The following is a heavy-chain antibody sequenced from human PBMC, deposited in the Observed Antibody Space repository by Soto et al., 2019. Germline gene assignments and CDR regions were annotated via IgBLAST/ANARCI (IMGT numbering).Heavy chain of an antibody. D-gene: IGHD3-10*01. V-gene: IGHV3-30*18. CDR2: ISYDGSNK. CDR1: GFTFSSYG. CDR3: AKALITMVRGVISGIGY. J-gene: IGHJ4*02. Sequence: PGGSLRLSCAASGFTFSSYGMHWVRQAPGKGLEWVAVISYDGSNKYYADSVKGRFTISRDNSKNTLYLQMNSLRAEDTAVYYYAKALITMVRGVISGIGYWGQGTLVTVSS.